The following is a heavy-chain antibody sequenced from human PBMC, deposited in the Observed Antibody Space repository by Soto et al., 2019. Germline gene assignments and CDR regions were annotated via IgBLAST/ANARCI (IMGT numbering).Heavy chain of an antibody. Sequence: PSETLSLTCTVSGGSISSYYWSWIRQPPGKGLEWIGYIYYSGSTNYNPSLKSRVTISVDTSKNQFSLKLSSVTAADTAVYYCARDDYDYVWGSYRSFDYWGQGTLVTVS. CDR3: ARDDYDYVWGSYRSFDY. J-gene: IGHJ4*02. CDR1: GGSISSYY. CDR2: IYYSGST. V-gene: IGHV4-59*01. D-gene: IGHD3-16*02.